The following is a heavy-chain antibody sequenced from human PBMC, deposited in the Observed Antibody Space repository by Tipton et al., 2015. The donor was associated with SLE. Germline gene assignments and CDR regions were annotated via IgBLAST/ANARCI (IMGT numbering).Heavy chain of an antibody. V-gene: IGHV4-34*01. J-gene: IGHJ6*02. Sequence: TLSLTCAVYGGSFSGYYWSWIRQPPGKGLEWIGEINHSGSTNYNPSLKSRFTISVDTSKNQFSLKLSSVTAADTAVYYCARFKGSGWYVGGYYYYGMDVWGQGSTVTVSS. CDR2: INHSGST. D-gene: IGHD6-19*01. CDR3: ARFKGSGWYVGGYYYYGMDV. CDR1: GGSFSGYY.